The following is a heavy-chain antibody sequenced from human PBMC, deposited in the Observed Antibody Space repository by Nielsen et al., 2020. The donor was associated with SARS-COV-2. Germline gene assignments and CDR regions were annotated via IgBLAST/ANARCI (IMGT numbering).Heavy chain of an antibody. CDR1: GFIFSSYW. D-gene: IGHD6-13*01. V-gene: IGHV3-7*03. Sequence: GGSLRLSCAASGFIFSSYWMTWVRQAPGKGLEWVANIDQEGSEKFYVDSVKGRFTISRDNAKNSLHLQMNSLRAEDTALYYCATGIAAAGPYYYGMDVWGQGTTVTVSS. J-gene: IGHJ6*02. CDR3: ATGIAAAGPYYYGMDV. CDR2: IDQEGSEK.